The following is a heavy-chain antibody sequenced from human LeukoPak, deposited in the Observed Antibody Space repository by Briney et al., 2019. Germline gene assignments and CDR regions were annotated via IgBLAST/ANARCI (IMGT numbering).Heavy chain of an antibody. J-gene: IGHJ5*02. V-gene: IGHV3-30*18. CDR3: AKGRQWHDT. D-gene: IGHD6-19*01. Sequence: GRSLRLSCAASGFDFSYSGMHWVRQAPGKGLEWVALISHDGRNTDYAASVKGRFTISRDNLNNTLYLKMNRLKPEDTAVYYCAKGRQWHDTWGQGTLVIVSS. CDR1: GFDFSYSG. CDR2: ISHDGRNT.